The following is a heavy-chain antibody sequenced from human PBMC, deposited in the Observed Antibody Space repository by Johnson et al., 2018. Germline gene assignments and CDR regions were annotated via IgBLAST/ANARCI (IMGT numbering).Heavy chain of an antibody. CDR1: GLTFRNIW. CDR2: IQPDGSEN. CDR3: AYSTGWVFDD. Sequence: VQLVESGGGLVQPGGSLSLSCEVSGLTFRNIWMSWVRQGPGKGLEWVANIQPDGSENHYVDSVKGRLTISRDNAKNSLYLLMNSLRAEDTSVYYCAYSTGWVFDDGGQGTLVTVSS. V-gene: IGHV3-7*01. D-gene: IGHD6-19*01. J-gene: IGHJ4*02.